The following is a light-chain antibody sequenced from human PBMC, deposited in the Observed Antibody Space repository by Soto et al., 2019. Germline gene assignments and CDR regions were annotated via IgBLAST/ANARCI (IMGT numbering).Light chain of an antibody. CDR2: GAS. Sequence: EIVMTQSPGTLSLSPGDTATLSCRASQSLGSDLAWYQQKPGQAPRLLIFGASARPTGIPARISGSGSGTEFTLTISSLRSEDFVVYFCQQYYNWPRTFGQGTKVDI. V-gene: IGKV3-15*01. J-gene: IGKJ1*01. CDR1: QSLGSD. CDR3: QQYYNWPRT.